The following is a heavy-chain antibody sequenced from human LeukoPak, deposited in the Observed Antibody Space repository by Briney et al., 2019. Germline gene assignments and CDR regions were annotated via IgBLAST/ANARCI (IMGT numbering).Heavy chain of an antibody. CDR2: ISGSGGST. CDR1: GFTFSSYA. J-gene: IGHJ4*02. D-gene: IGHD3-16*02. V-gene: IGHV3-23*01. Sequence: PGGSLRLSCAASGFTFSSYAMSWVRQAPGKGLEWVSAISGSGGSTYYADSVKGRFTISRDNSKNTLYLQMNSLRAEDTAVYYCAKEGYDYVWGSYRYVYFDYWGQGTLVTVSS. CDR3: AKEGYDYVWGSYRYVYFDY.